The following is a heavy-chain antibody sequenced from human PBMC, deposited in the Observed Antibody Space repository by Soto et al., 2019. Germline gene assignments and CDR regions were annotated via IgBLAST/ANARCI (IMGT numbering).Heavy chain of an antibody. D-gene: IGHD2-15*01. J-gene: IGHJ5*02. CDR3: ARVVVAATDEWFDP. Sequence: SETLSLTCAVYGGSFSGYYLSWIRQPPGKGLEWIGEINHSGSTNYNPSLKSRVTISVDTSKNQFSLKLSSVTAADTAVYFCARVVVAATDEWFDPWGQGTLVTVSS. V-gene: IGHV4-34*01. CDR1: GGSFSGYY. CDR2: INHSGST.